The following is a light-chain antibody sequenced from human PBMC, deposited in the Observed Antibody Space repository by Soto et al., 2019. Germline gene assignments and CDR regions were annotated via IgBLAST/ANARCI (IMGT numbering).Light chain of an antibody. V-gene: IGKV1-27*01. J-gene: IGKJ3*01. Sequence: EIQMTQSPSSLSASVGDRVTITCRASQGISHYLAWYQQKPGKVPKLLIYAASTLYSGVPSRFSGSGSGTDFTLTISNLQPEDVATYYYQNYNYALGTFGPGTNVDLK. CDR3: QNYNYALGT. CDR2: AAS. CDR1: QGISHY.